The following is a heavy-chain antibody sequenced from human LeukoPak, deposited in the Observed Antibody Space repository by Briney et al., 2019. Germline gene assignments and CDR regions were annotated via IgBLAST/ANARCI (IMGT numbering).Heavy chain of an antibody. J-gene: IGHJ4*02. D-gene: IGHD3-22*01. CDR1: GGSISSHY. CDR2: IYYSGIT. Sequence: SETLSLTCTVSGGSISSHYWSWLRQPPGKGLEWIGFIYYSGITDYNPSLKSRITISVDTSKNQFSLKLTSVTAADTAVYYCARVRALSYYDSSGDLYYFEYWGQGTLVTVSS. V-gene: IGHV4-59*11. CDR3: ARVRALSYYDSSGDLYYFEY.